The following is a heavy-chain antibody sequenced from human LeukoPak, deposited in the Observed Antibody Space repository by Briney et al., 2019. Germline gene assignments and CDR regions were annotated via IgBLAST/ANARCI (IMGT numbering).Heavy chain of an antibody. CDR1: GFAFSNTA. CDR2: ISFGGGSR. V-gene: IGHV3-23*01. Sequence: GGSLRLSCAASGFAFSNTAMHWVRQAPGKGLEWVSSISFGGGSRWYADSVKGRFTISRDNSKNTVDLQMNSVGVEDTAVYYCARELIGRPNYFYYYMDVWGKGTTVTVSS. J-gene: IGHJ6*03. CDR3: ARELIGRPNYFYYYMDV. D-gene: IGHD2-21*01.